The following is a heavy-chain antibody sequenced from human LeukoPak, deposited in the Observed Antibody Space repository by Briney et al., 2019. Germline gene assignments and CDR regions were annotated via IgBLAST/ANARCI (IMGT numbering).Heavy chain of an antibody. D-gene: IGHD3-22*01. V-gene: IGHV3-33*01. Sequence: GGSLRLSCAASGFTFSSYGTHWVRQAPGKGLEWVAVIWYDGSNKYYADSVKGRFTISRDNSKNTLYLQMNSLRAEDTAVYYCARHSSGYIYYFDYWGQGTLVTVSS. CDR1: GFTFSSYG. CDR3: ARHSSGYIYYFDY. CDR2: IWYDGSNK. J-gene: IGHJ4*02.